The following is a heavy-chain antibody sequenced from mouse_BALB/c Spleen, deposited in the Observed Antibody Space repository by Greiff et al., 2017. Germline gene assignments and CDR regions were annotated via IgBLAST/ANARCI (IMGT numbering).Heavy chain of an antibody. CDR1: GFTFSSFG. Sequence: DVKLVESGGGLVQPGGSRKLSCAASGFTFSSFGMHWVRQAPEKGLEWVAYISSGSSTIYYADTVKGRFTISRDNPKNTLFLQMTSLRSEDTAMYYCARSDYGSSYYFDYWGQGTTLTVSS. D-gene: IGHD1-1*01. CDR2: ISSGSSTI. J-gene: IGHJ2*01. CDR3: ARSDYGSSYYFDY. V-gene: IGHV5-17*02.